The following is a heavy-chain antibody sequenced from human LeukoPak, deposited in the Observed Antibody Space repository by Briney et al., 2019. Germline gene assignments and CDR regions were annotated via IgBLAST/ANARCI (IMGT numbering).Heavy chain of an antibody. Sequence: GGSLRLSCAASGFTFSSYAMSWVRQAPGKGLEWVSAISGSGGSTYYADSVKGRFTISRDNSKNTLYLQMNSLRAEDTAVYYCAKPPPFFYDSSGPFDHWGQGTLVTVSS. D-gene: IGHD3-22*01. J-gene: IGHJ4*02. CDR1: GFTFSSYA. V-gene: IGHV3-23*01. CDR3: AKPPPFFYDSSGPFDH. CDR2: ISGSGGST.